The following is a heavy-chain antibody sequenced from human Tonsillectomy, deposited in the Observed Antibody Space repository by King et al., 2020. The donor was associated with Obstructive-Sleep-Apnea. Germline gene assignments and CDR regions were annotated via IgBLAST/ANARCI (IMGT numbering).Heavy chain of an antibody. CDR3: ARDGWIQLSRTQFDH. CDR1: GFSFSGYA. J-gene: IGHJ4*02. Sequence: VQLVESGGDVVQPGRSLRLSCAASGFSFSGYAMHWVRQAPGKGLEWVAVISHDESSKHYADSVKGRFTISRDNSKNTVYLQMNSLRGDDTAIYYCARDGWIQLSRTQFDHWGQGTLVTVSS. D-gene: IGHD5-18*01. V-gene: IGHV3-30*04. CDR2: ISHDESSK.